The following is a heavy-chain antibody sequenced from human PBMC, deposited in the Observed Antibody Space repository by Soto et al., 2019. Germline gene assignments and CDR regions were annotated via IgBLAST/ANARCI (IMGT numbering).Heavy chain of an antibody. CDR2: IDTSGTKI. CDR3: ASHYDMWSGYLSPVDY. Sequence: GGSLRLSCAASGYTFSDYYMSWIRQAPGKGQEWISYIDTSGTKIYYADSVKGRFTITRDNAKNSLYLEMNSLRDEDTAVYYCASHYDMWSGYLSPVDYWGQGTLVTVSS. V-gene: IGHV3-11*04. J-gene: IGHJ4*02. CDR1: GYTFSDYY. D-gene: IGHD3-3*01.